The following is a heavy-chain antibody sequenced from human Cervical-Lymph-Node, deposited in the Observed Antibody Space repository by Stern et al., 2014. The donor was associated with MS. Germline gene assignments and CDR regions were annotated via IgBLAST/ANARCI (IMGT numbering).Heavy chain of an antibody. CDR2: IYYSGST. Sequence: VQLLESGPGLVKPSETLSLTCTVSGGSISSYYWSWIRQPPGKGLEWIGYIYYSGSTNYNPSLKSRVTISVDTSKNQFSLKLSSVTAADTAVYYCARALRYDSSIDYWGQGTLVTVSS. V-gene: IGHV4-59*01. D-gene: IGHD3-22*01. CDR3: ARALRYDSSIDY. CDR1: GGSISSYY. J-gene: IGHJ4*02.